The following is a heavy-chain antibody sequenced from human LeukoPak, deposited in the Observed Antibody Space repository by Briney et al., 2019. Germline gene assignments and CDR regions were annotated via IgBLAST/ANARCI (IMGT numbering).Heavy chain of an antibody. D-gene: IGHD6-13*01. J-gene: IGHJ4*02. CDR1: GFTFSSYS. Sequence: EGSLRLSCAASGFTFSSYSMNWVRQAPGKGLEWVSSISSSSYIYYADSVKGRFTISRDNAKNSLYLQMNSLRAEDTAVNYCARDLSAAAGTFDYWGQGTLVTVSS. CDR2: ISSSSYI. V-gene: IGHV3-21*01. CDR3: ARDLSAAAGTFDY.